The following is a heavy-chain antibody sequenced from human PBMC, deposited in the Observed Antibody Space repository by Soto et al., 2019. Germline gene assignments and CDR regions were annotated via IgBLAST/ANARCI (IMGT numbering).Heavy chain of an antibody. V-gene: IGHV1-8*01. J-gene: IGHJ6*02. CDR3: ARGLHPYYYYGMDV. D-gene: IGHD4-4*01. CDR2: MNPNGGNT. Sequence: QVQLVQSGAEVKKPGASVKVSCKASGYTFTSYDINWVRQATGQGLEWMGWMNPNGGNTGYAQKFQGRVTMTRNTSISTAYMELSSLRSEDTAVYYCARGLHPYYYYGMDVWGQGTTVTVSS. CDR1: GYTFTSYD.